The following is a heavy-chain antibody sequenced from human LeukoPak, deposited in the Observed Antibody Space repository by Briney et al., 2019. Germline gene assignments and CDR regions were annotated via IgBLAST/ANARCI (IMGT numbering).Heavy chain of an antibody. Sequence: GRSLRLSCAASGFTFSSYGMQWVRQAPGKGLEWVAVIWYDGSNKYYADSVKGRFTISRDNSKNSLYLQMNSLRAEDTAVYYCAICLGIAAAGVDYWGQGTLVTVSS. CDR3: AICLGIAAAGVDY. CDR2: IWYDGSNK. CDR1: GFTFSSYG. J-gene: IGHJ4*02. V-gene: IGHV3-33*01. D-gene: IGHD6-13*01.